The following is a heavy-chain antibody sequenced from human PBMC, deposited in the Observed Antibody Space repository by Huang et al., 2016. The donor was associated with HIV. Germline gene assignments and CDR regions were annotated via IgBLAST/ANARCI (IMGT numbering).Heavy chain of an antibody. CDR3: ARRFSSSSGYFDY. CDR1: GYSFSSYW. J-gene: IGHJ4*02. V-gene: IGHV5-51*01. D-gene: IGHD6-6*01. CDR2: ICPDDSDT. Sequence: VQLVQSGAEVKKPGESLKISCKGSGYSFSSYWIAWVRQMPGKGLEWRGIICPDDSDTPYSPSFEGQVTISADKSIGTAYLQWSSLKASDTAMYYCARRFSSSSGYFDYWGQGSLVTVSS.